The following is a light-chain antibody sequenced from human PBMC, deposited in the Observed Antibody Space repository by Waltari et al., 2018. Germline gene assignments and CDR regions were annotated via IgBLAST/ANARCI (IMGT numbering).Light chain of an antibody. CDR2: QDS. CDR3: QAWDSSTVV. V-gene: IGLV3-1*01. Sequence: SYELTQPPSVSVSPGQTASITCSGDNLGAKYACWYQQKPGQSPVLVIYQDSKRPSGSPWGFSGSNPGETAHLNIKGDQGMDGGEYYCQAWDSSTVVFGGGTKLTVL. J-gene: IGLJ2*01. CDR1: NLGAKY.